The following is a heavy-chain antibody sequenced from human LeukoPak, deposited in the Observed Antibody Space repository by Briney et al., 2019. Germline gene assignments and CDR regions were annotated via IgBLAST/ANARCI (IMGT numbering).Heavy chain of an antibody. CDR3: ARQLPTAAADTRGYFEY. Sequence: SETLSLTCSVSGGSNSNADYYWGWIRQAPGKGLEWIGSIFYGERNHYNPSLKSRATMSVDTSKNQFSLKLTSVTAADAAMYYCARQLPTAAADTRGYFEYWGQGAVVTVSS. V-gene: IGHV4-39*01. D-gene: IGHD6-13*01. CDR1: GGSNSNADYY. J-gene: IGHJ4*01. CDR2: IFYGERN.